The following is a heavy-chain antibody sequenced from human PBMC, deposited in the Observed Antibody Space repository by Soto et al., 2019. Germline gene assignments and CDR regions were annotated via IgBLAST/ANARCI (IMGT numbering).Heavy chain of an antibody. CDR2: ISAYNGNT. V-gene: IGHV1-18*01. Sequence: EEETRASVKVSCKSSGYTFTSYGISWVRQAPGQGLEWMGWISAYNGNTNYAQKLQGRVTMTTDTSTSTAYMELRSLRSDDTAVYYCARHIRSYSLAFDIWGQGTMVTVSS. D-gene: IGHD1-26*01. CDR3: ARHIRSYSLAFDI. CDR1: GYTFTSYG. J-gene: IGHJ3*02.